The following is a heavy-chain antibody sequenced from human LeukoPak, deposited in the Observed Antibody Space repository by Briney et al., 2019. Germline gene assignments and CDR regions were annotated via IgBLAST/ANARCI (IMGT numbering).Heavy chain of an antibody. CDR2: IYYSGST. CDR3: ATRIAAGGTGYFQH. Sequence: SESLSLTCTVSGGSISSYYWSWIRQPPGKGLEWIGYIYYSGSTNYNPSLKSRVTISVDTSKNQFSLKLSSVTAADTAVYYCATRIAAGGTGYFQHWGQGTLVTVSS. V-gene: IGHV4-59*08. D-gene: IGHD6-13*01. J-gene: IGHJ1*01. CDR1: GGSISSYY.